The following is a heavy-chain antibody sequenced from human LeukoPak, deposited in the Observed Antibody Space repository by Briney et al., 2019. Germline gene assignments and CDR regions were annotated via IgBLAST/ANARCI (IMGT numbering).Heavy chain of an antibody. CDR2: INHSGST. CDR3: ARQEYGSGSYYFDY. J-gene: IGHJ4*02. CDR1: GGSFSGYY. D-gene: IGHD3-10*01. Sequence: SETLSLTCAVYGGSFSGYYWSWIRQPPGKGLEWIGEINHSGSTNYSPSLKSRVTISVDTSKNQFSLKLSSVTAADTAVYYCARQEYGSGSYYFDYWGQGTLVTVSS. V-gene: IGHV4-34*01.